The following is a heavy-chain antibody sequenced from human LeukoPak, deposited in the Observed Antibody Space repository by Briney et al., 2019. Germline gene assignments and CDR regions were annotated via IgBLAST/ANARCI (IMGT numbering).Heavy chain of an antibody. V-gene: IGHV4-34*01. CDR3: ARGQIGLRYFDWLSNPCFDY. Sequence: PSETLSLTCAVYGGSFSGYYWSWLRQPPGKGLEWIGEINHSGSTNYNPSLKSRVTISVDTSKNQFSLKLGSVTAADTAVYYCARGQIGLRYFDWLSNPCFDYWGQGPLVTVSS. D-gene: IGHD3-9*01. J-gene: IGHJ4*02. CDR1: GGSFSGYY. CDR2: INHSGST.